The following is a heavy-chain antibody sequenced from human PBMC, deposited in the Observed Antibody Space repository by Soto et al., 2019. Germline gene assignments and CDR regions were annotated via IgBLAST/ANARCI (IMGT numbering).Heavy chain of an antibody. V-gene: IGHV3-30*18. CDR3: ANSWNYDY. D-gene: IGHD1-7*01. J-gene: IGHJ4*02. CDR2: ISYDGSNK. CDR1: GFTFSSYG. Sequence: QVQLVESGGGVVQPGRSLRLSCAASGFTFSSYGMHWVRQAPGKGVEWVAVISYDGSNKYYADSVKGRFTISRDNSKNTLYLQMNSLRAEDTAVYYCANSWNYDYWGEGTMVTVSS.